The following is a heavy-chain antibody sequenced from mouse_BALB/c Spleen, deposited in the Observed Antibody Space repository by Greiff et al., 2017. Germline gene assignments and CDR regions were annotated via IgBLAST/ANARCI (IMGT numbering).Heavy chain of an antibody. Sequence: EVQVVESGGGLVKPGGSLKLSCAASGFTFSDYYMYWVRQTPEKRLEWVATISDGGSYTYYPDSVKGRFTISRDNAKNNLYLQMSSLKSEDTAMYYCARDRSLYYYAMDYWGQGTSVTVSS. CDR2: ISDGGSYT. J-gene: IGHJ4*01. D-gene: IGHD1-1*01. CDR1: GFTFSDYY. CDR3: ARDRSLYYYAMDY. V-gene: IGHV5-4*02.